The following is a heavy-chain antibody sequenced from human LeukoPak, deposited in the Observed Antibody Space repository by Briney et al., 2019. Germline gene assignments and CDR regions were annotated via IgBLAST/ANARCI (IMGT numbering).Heavy chain of an antibody. CDR2: IIPILGIA. V-gene: IGHV1-69*04. Sequence: ASVKVSCKAPGGTFSSYAISWVRQAPGQGLEWMGRIIPILGIANYAQKFQGRVTITADKSTSTAYMELSSLRSEDTAVYYCAREFVVVPAAMRGRDFWFDPWGQGTLVTVSS. CDR3: AREFVVVPAAMRGRDFWFDP. CDR1: GGTFSSYA. J-gene: IGHJ5*02. D-gene: IGHD2-2*01.